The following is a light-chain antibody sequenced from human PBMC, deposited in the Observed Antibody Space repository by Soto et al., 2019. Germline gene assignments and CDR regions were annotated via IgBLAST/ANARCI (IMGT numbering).Light chain of an antibody. V-gene: IGKV3-20*01. J-gene: IGKJ2*01. CDR3: LRYDNSLYA. Sequence: EIVLTQSPGTLSLSPGERVTLSCRASQSVSSTYLAWYQQKRGQAPRLLIYGASTRATGIPDRFSGSGSGTDLNRTISRLEPEDFAVYYCLRYDNSLYAFGQGTKLEI. CDR1: QSVSSTY. CDR2: GAS.